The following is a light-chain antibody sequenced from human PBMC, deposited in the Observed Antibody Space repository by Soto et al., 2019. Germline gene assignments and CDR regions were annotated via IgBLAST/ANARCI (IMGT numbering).Light chain of an antibody. CDR2: GAS. V-gene: IGKV3-20*01. CDR3: QQYVNSPQT. J-gene: IGKJ2*01. CDR1: QSISSNY. Sequence: ETVLTQSPGTLSLSPGERATLSCRASQSISSNYFAWYQQKPGQAPRLLIYGASTRATDIPDRFTGSGSGTDFTLTISRLEPEDSAIYYCQQYVNSPQTFGQGTKLEIK.